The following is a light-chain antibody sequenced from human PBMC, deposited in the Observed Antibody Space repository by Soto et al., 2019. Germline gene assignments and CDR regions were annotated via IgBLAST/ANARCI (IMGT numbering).Light chain of an antibody. J-gene: IGKJ2*01. CDR1: ETITTF. CDR3: QQSYITPHT. V-gene: IGKV1-39*01. CDR2: AAS. Sequence: DIQMTQSPSSLAASVGGTVTITCRASETITTFLNWYKQKSGRAPQLLIFAASSLQSGVPSRFSGSGSGTEFTLTISSLRPEDFATYYCQQSYITPHTFGQGTKVEIK.